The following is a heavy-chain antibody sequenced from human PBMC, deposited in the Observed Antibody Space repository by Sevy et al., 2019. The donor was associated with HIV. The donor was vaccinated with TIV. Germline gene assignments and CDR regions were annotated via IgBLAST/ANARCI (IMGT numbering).Heavy chain of an antibody. CDR2: ISGSGGST. CDR1: GFTFSSYA. V-gene: IGHV3-23*01. Sequence: GGSLRLSCAASGFTFSSYAMSWVRQAPGKGLEWVSAISGSGGSTYYADSVKGRFTISRDNSKNTLYLQMNSLRAEDTAVYYCAKGATYYYDSSGYCPDYWGQGTLVTVSS. D-gene: IGHD3-22*01. CDR3: AKGATYYYDSSGYCPDY. J-gene: IGHJ4*02.